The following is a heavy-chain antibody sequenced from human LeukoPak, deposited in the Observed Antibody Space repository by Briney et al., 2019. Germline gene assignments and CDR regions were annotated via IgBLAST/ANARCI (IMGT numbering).Heavy chain of an antibody. CDR1: GYTFTSYA. V-gene: IGHV7-4-1*02. D-gene: IGHD2-21*01. CDR2: INTNTGNP. Sequence: GASVKVSCKASGYTFTSYAMNWVRQAPGQGLEWMGWINTNTGNPTYAQGFTGRFVFSLDTSVSTAYLQISSLKAEDTAVYYCARYPSQTELVNYFDYWGQGTLVTVSS. J-gene: IGHJ4*02. CDR3: ARYPSQTELVNYFDY.